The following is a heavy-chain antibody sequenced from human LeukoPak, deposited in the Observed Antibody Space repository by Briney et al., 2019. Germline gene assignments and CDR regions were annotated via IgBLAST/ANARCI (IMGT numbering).Heavy chain of an antibody. D-gene: IGHD3-3*01. CDR1: GFTFSSYS. Sequence: PGGSLRLSCAASGFTFSSYSMDWVRQAPGKGLEWVSAISGSGGSTYYADSVKGRFTISRDNSKNTLYLQMNSLRAEDTAVYYCAKVPRTIFGVVPPHYFDYWGQGTLVTVSS. V-gene: IGHV3-23*01. J-gene: IGHJ4*02. CDR3: AKVPRTIFGVVPPHYFDY. CDR2: ISGSGGST.